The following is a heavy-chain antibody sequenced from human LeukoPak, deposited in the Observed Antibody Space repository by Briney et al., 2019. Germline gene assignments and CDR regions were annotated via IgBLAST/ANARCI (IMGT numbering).Heavy chain of an antibody. J-gene: IGHJ4*02. CDR2: IYSGGST. CDR1: GFTVSSNY. D-gene: IGHD1-14*01. V-gene: IGHV3-53*01. CDR3: ASGLTGTRDLDY. Sequence: GGSLRLSCAASGFTVSSNYMSWVRQAPGKGLEWVSVIYSGGSTYYADSVKGRFTISRDNSKNTLYLQVNSLRAEDTAVYYCASGLTGTRDLDYWGQGTLVTVSS.